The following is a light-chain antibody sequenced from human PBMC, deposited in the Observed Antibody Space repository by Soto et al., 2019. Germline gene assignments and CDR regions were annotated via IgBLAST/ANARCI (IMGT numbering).Light chain of an antibody. CDR1: SSDVGGYNF. V-gene: IGLV2-14*03. CDR2: DVN. J-gene: IGLJ1*01. CDR3: TSYTTSGTYI. Sequence: QSVLTQPASVSGSPGQLITISCTGTSSDVGGYNFVSWYQHHPGKVPKLIIFDVNNRPSGISNRFSGSKSDNTASLTISGLQAEDEADYYCTSYTTSGTYILGTGTKLTVL.